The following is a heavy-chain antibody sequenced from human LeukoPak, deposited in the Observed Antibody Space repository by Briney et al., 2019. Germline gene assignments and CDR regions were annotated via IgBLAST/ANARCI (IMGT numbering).Heavy chain of an antibody. Sequence: GESLKISCKGSGYSFTSYWIGWVRQLPGKGLGWMGIIYPGDSDTRYSPSFQGQATISADKSISTAYLQWSSLKASDTAMYYCARHRITGTTRAFDIWGQGRMVTVCS. D-gene: IGHD1-7*01. V-gene: IGHV5-51*01. CDR1: GYSFTSYW. CDR3: ARHRITGTTRAFDI. J-gene: IGHJ3*02. CDR2: IYPGDSDT.